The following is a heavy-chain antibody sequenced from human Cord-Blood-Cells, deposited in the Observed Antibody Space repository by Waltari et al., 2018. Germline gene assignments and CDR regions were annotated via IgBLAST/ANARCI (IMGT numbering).Heavy chain of an antibody. D-gene: IGHD1-7*01. V-gene: IGHV3-48*03. CDR1: GFTFSSYE. Sequence: EVQLVESGGGLVQPGGSLRLSCAASGFTFSSYEMNWVRQAPGKGMEWVSYISSSGSTIYYADSVKGRFTISRDNAKNSLYLQMNSLRAEDTAVYYCAREGIGELPTVDYYYYYGMDVWGQGTTVTISS. J-gene: IGHJ6*02. CDR3: AREGIGELPTVDYYYYYGMDV. CDR2: ISSSGSTI.